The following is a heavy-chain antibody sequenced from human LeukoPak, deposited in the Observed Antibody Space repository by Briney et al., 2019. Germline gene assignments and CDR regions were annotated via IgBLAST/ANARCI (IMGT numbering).Heavy chain of an antibody. D-gene: IGHD3-3*01. CDR3: ARDSRYGSGDY. Sequence: GGSLTLSCAASGFTFSSYWMHWVRQAPGKGLVWFSPINSDRTITNYADSVKGRFTISRDNAKNTLYLQMNSLRAEDTAVYYCARDSRYGSGDYWGQGTLVTVSS. V-gene: IGHV3-74*01. J-gene: IGHJ4*02. CDR1: GFTFSSYW. CDR2: INSDRTIT.